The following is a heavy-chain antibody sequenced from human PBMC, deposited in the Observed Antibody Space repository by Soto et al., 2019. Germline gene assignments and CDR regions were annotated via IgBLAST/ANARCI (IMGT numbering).Heavy chain of an antibody. J-gene: IGHJ3*02. V-gene: IGHV4-34*01. CDR2: INHSGST. D-gene: IGHD3-3*01. Sequence: SETLSLTCAVYGGSFGGYNWSWIRKPPGKGLDWIGEINHSGSTNYNPSLTSRVTISVDTSKDQFSLKLSSVPAADTAVYYCARAEMVSYQTDYDFWSGSTDSLDIWGQGTMVT. CDR1: GGSFGGYN. CDR3: ARAEMVSYQTDYDFWSGSTDSLDI.